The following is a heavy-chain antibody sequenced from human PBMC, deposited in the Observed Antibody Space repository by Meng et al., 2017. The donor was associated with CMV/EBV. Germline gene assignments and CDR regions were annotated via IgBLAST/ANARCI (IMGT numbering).Heavy chain of an antibody. J-gene: IGHJ4*02. Sequence: LTCAASGFIFNNSPMHWVRQAPGEGLEWVTVITFDGTNQFYADSVKGRFTISRDDSKNTLYLQMNRLRPEDTAVYYCARSLPGGGVHLDYWGQGTLVTVSS. CDR3: ARSLPGGGVHLDY. CDR1: GFIFNNSP. CDR2: ITFDGTNQ. V-gene: IGHV3-30-3*01. D-gene: IGHD1-1*01.